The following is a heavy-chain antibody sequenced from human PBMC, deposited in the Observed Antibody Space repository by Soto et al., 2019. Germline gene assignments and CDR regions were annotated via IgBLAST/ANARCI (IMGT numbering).Heavy chain of an antibody. V-gene: IGHV4-39*01. J-gene: IGHJ4*02. CDR1: GGSIDKSHSF. D-gene: IGHD2-15*01. Sequence: SETLSLTCDVSGGSIDKSHSFWCWVRQPPGKGLQFIGSVYYSGGAYYNPSLKSRVAVSVDTSKNQLSLRLNSVTAADTAVYYCLRVVEAATRHTEFDSWGQGILVTVS. CDR2: VYYSGGA. CDR3: LRVVEAATRHTEFDS.